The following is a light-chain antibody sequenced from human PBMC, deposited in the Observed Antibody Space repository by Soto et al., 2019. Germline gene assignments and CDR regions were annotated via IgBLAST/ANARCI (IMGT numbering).Light chain of an antibody. CDR3: QHFFSPPFP. CDR2: WAS. J-gene: IGKJ2*01. Sequence: DIVMTQSPDSLAVSLGERATINCKSSQSLLANCNNKSCLAWYQHKPGQPPKMLILWASTRESGVPDRFSGSGSGTDFTLTISSLQAEDAAVYYCQHFFSPPFPFGQGTKVDIK. V-gene: IGKV4-1*01. CDR1: QSLLANCNNKSC.